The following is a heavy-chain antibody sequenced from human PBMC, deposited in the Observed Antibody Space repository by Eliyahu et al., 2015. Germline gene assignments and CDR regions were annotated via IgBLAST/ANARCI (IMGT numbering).Heavy chain of an antibody. V-gene: IGHV3-30*03. J-gene: IGHJ4*02. CDR3: VAMNIVVVVAADATY. Sequence: QVQLVESGGGVVQPGRSLRLSCVASGXTXXXYGMHWVRQAPGKGLEWVAVISYDGSNKYYADSVKGRFTISRDNSKNTLYLQMNSLRAEDTAVYYCVAMNIVVVVAADATYWGQGTLVTVSS. CDR2: ISYDGSNK. D-gene: IGHD2-15*01. CDR1: GXTXXXYG.